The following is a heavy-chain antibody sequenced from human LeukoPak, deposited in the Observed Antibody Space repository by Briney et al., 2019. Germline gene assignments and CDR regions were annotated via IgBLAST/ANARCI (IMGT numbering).Heavy chain of an antibody. D-gene: IGHD6-6*01. V-gene: IGHV1-18*01. Sequence: GASVKVSCKASGYTFTSYGISWVRQAPGQGLEWMGWISAYNGNTNYAQKLQGRVTMTTDTSTSTAYMELRSLRSDDTAVYYCARDRRIAARPRGVDYWGQGTLVTVSS. CDR2: ISAYNGNT. J-gene: IGHJ4*02. CDR1: GYTFTSYG. CDR3: ARDRRIAARPRGVDY.